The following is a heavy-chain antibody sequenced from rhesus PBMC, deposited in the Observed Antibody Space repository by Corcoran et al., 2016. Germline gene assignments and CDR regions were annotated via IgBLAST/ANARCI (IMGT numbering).Heavy chain of an antibody. V-gene: IGHV4S14*01. D-gene: IGHD5-42*01. CDR3: ARGRGYSGYSYFDY. Sequence: QVQLQESGPGLVKPSETLSLTCAVSGSSISSNYWTWIRQPPGKGLEWIGSIYGSGGCNYLNPSLKSRVTLSVDTSKNQFSLKLSSVTAADTAVYYCARGRGYSGYSYFDYWGQGVLVTVSS. J-gene: IGHJ4*01. CDR1: GSSISSNY. CDR2: IYGSGGCN.